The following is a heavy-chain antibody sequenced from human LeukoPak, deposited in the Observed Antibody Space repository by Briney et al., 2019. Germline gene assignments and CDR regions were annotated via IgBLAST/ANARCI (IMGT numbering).Heavy chain of an antibody. CDR3: ARVDSSRGYYFDY. V-gene: IGHV3-30*03. CDR1: GFTFSSYG. CDR2: ISYDGSNK. D-gene: IGHD3-22*01. Sequence: GGSLRLSCAASGFTFSSYGMHWVRQAPGKGLEWVAVISYDGSNKYYADSVKGRFTISRDNSKNTLYLQMNSLRAEDTAVYYCARVDSSRGYYFDYWGQGTLVTVSS. J-gene: IGHJ4*02.